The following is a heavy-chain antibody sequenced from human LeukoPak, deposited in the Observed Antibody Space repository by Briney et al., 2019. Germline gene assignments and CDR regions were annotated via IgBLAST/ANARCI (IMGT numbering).Heavy chain of an antibody. CDR1: GGSISSSNW. CDR3: ARDPNFDWSKDAFDI. CDR2: IYYSGSA. J-gene: IGHJ3*02. V-gene: IGHV4-4*02. Sequence: SGTLSLTCAVSGGSISSSNWWSWVRQPPGKGLEWIGSIYYSGSAYYNPSLKSRVTMSVDTSKNQFSLRLISVTAADTAVYYCARDPNFDWSKDAFDIWGQGTMVTVSS. D-gene: IGHD3-9*01.